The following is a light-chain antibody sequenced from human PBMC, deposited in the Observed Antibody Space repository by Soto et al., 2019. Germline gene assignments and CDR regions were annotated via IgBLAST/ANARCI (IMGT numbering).Light chain of an antibody. V-gene: IGKV2-30*01. CDR3: MQGTHLPWK. J-gene: IGKJ1*01. CDR1: QSLVYSDANTY. Sequence: DAVMTQSPLSLPVTLVQTASISCRSIQSLVYSDANTYLNRFLQRPRQSPRGLLYMVSKRDSGNPCRLSGSGSGSDFTLKISRVGAGDVGVYYFMQGTHLPWKFGQGTKVDI. CDR2: MVS.